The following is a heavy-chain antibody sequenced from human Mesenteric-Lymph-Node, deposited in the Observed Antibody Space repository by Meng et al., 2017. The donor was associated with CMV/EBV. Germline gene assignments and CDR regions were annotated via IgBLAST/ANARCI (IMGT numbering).Heavy chain of an antibody. CDR1: GYTFTSYY. J-gene: IGHJ4*02. CDR3: ATDPMTLGGVIVSLDY. V-gene: IGHV1-46*01. CDR2: INPSGGST. D-gene: IGHD3-16*02. Sequence: ASVKVSCKASGYTFTSYYMHWVRQAPGQGLEWMGIINPSGGSTSYAQKFQGRVTMTRDTSTSTVYMELSSLRSEDTAVYYCATDPMTLGGVIVSLDYWGQGTLVTVSS.